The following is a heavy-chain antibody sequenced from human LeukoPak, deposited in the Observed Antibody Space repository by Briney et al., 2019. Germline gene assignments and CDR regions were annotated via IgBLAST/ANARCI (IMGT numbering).Heavy chain of an antibody. CDR1: GGSISSYY. Sequence: SETLSLTCTVSGGSISSYYWSWIRQPPGKGLEWIGYIYYSGSTNYNPSLKSRVTISVDTSKNQFSLKLSSVTAADTAVYYCARDATGDVIFDYWGQGTLVTVSS. V-gene: IGHV4-59*01. D-gene: IGHD7-27*01. CDR2: IYYSGST. J-gene: IGHJ4*02. CDR3: ARDATGDVIFDY.